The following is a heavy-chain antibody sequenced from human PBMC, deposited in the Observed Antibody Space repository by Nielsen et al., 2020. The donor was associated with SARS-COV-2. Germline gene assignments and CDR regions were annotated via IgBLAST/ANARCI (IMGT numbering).Heavy chain of an antibody. CDR2: ISSSGSTI. D-gene: IGHD3-3*01. Sequence: GESLKISCAASGFTFSDYYMSWIRQAPGKGLEWVSYISSSGSTIYYADSVKGRFTISRDNAKNSLYLQMNSLRAEDTAVYYCAGWGAGDFWSGYSYGMDVWGQGTTVTVSS. V-gene: IGHV3-11*04. CDR1: GFTFSDYY. J-gene: IGHJ6*02. CDR3: AGWGAGDFWSGYSYGMDV.